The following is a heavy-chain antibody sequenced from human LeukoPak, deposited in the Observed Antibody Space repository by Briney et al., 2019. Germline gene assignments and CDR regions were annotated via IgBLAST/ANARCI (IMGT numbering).Heavy chain of an antibody. D-gene: IGHD3-22*01. CDR3: ARVYDSTPYYYYMDV. V-gene: IGHV3-48*01. Sequence: PGGSLRLSCAASGFSFDDYGMNWVRQAPGKGLEWVSYISSSSSTIYYADSVKGRFTISRDNAKNSLYLQMNSLRAEDTAVYYCARVYDSTPYYYYMDVWGKGTTVTVSS. J-gene: IGHJ6*03. CDR2: ISSSSSTI. CDR1: GFSFDDYG.